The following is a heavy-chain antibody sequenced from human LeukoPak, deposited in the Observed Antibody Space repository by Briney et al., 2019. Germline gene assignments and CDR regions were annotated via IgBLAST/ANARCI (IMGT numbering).Heavy chain of an antibody. D-gene: IGHD3-10*01. Sequence: GGSLRLSCAASGFTFSNYAMTWVRQAPGKGLEWVSGISTSGVSTYYADSVEGRFTISRDNSKNTLYLQMNSLRAEDTAVYYCARGGASHDAFDIWGQGTMVTVSS. CDR2: ISTSGVST. J-gene: IGHJ3*02. CDR1: GFTFSNYA. V-gene: IGHV3-23*01. CDR3: ARGGASHDAFDI.